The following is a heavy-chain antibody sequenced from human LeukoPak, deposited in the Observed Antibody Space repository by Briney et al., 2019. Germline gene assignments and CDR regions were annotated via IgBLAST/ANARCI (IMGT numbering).Heavy chain of an antibody. V-gene: IGHV3-23*01. J-gene: IGHJ4*02. CDR3: ARDGGYYFDY. Sequence: GGSLRLSCAASGFTFSSYAMGWVRQAPGKGLEWVSAISGSGGSTYYADSVKGRFTISRDTSKNTLYLQMNSLRTEDTAVYYCARDGGYYFDYWGQGTLVTVSS. CDR2: ISGSGGST. CDR1: GFTFSSYA. D-gene: IGHD3-16*01.